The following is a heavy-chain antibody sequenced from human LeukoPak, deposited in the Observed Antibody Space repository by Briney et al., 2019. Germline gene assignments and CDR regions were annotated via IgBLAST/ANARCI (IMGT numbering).Heavy chain of an antibody. CDR2: IKQDGSEK. CDR1: GFTFSSYW. J-gene: IGHJ4*02. CDR3: ARDSPLGTDFDY. D-gene: IGHD1-1*01. Sequence: GGSLRLSCAASGFTFSSYWMSWVRQAPGKGLEWVADIKQDGSEKYYVDSVKGRFTISRDNARNSLYLQVNSLRAEDTAVYYCARDSPLGTDFDYWGQGTLVTVSS. V-gene: IGHV3-7*03.